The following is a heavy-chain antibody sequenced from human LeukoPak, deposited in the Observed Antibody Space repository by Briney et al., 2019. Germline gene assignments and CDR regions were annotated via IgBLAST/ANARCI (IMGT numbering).Heavy chain of an antibody. CDR1: GGSISSSSYY. CDR3: VRAGWDRDYNWFDP. D-gene: IGHD1-26*01. J-gene: IGHJ5*02. V-gene: IGHV4-39*07. CDR2: VYYSGTT. Sequence: SETLSLTCTVSGGSISSSSYYWGWIRQPPGKGLQWIGTVYYSGTTLYNPSLKSRVIISVDTSKNQFSLKLSSVTAADTAMYYCVRAGWDRDYNWFDPWGQGTLVTVSS.